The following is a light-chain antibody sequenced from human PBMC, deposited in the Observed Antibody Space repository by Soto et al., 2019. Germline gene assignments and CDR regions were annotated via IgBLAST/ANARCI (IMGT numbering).Light chain of an antibody. CDR3: QVWGSSSDQYV. J-gene: IGLJ1*01. Sequence: SSELTQPPSVSVAPGKTARITCGGNNIGSRSVHWYQQKPGQAPVLVIFYDSDRPSGIPERFSGSNSGNTATLTISRVEAGDEADYYCQVWGSSSDQYVFGTGTKVTVL. CDR1: NIGSRS. CDR2: YDS. V-gene: IGLV3-21*01.